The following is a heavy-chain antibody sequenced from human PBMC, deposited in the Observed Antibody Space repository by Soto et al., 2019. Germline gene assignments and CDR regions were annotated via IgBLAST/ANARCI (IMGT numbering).Heavy chain of an antibody. D-gene: IGHD3-9*01. CDR1: EFTFSSYT. Sequence: EVQLLESGGGLEQPGGSLRLSCAASEFTFSSYTMSWVRQAPGKGLDWVSALSGSGYNTYYADSVKGRFTISRDNFKNTLYLQMNSLRAEDTAVYYCAKFDGSPAFDYRGQGTLVTVSS. V-gene: IGHV3-23*01. J-gene: IGHJ4*02. CDR2: LSGSGYNT. CDR3: AKFDGSPAFDY.